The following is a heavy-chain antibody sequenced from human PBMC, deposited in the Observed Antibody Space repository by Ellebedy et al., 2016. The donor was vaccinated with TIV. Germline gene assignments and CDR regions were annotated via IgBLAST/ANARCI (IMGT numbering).Heavy chain of an antibody. CDR3: ARDSGSYSNDFDY. Sequence: PGGSLRLSCAASGFTFSSYSMNWVRQAPGKGLEWVSYISSSSSTIYYADSVKGRFTISRDNAKNSLYLQMNSLRAEDTAVYYCARDSGSYSNDFDYWGQGTLVTVSS. CDR1: GFTFSSYS. J-gene: IGHJ4*02. D-gene: IGHD3-10*01. V-gene: IGHV3-48*04. CDR2: ISSSSSTI.